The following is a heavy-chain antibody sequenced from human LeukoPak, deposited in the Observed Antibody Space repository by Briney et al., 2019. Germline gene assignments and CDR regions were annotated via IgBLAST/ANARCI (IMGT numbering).Heavy chain of an antibody. J-gene: IGHJ4*02. Sequence: GGSLRLSCAASGLTFSNYWMDWVRQAPGKGLEWVSSISSSSSYIYYADSVKGRFTISRDNAKNSLYLQMNSLRAEDTAVYYCARGPTILLVDYWGQGTLVTVSS. CDR3: ARGPTILLVDY. CDR1: GLTFSNYW. D-gene: IGHD3-10*01. CDR2: ISSSSSYI. V-gene: IGHV3-21*01.